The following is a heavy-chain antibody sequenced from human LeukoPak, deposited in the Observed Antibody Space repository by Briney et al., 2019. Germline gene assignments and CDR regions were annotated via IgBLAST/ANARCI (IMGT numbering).Heavy chain of an antibody. J-gene: IGHJ4*02. CDR2: ISAYNGNT. Sequence: GASVKVSCKASGGTFSSYAISWVRQAPGQGLEWMGWISAYNGNTNYAQKLQGRVTMTTDTSTSTAYMELRSLRSDDTAVYYCARDREVITHFDYWGQGTLVTVSS. CDR3: ARDREVITHFDY. D-gene: IGHD2-21*01. V-gene: IGHV1-18*01. CDR1: GGTFSSYA.